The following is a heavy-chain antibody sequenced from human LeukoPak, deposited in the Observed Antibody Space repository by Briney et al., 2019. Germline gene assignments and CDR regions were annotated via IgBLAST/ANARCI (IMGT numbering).Heavy chain of an antibody. CDR3: ARDQYGSGSLHANWFDP. V-gene: IGHV1-18*01. D-gene: IGHD3-10*01. J-gene: IGHJ5*02. CDR1: GYTFTSYG. CDR2: ISAYNGNT. Sequence: ASVKVSCKASGYTFTSYGISWVRQAPGQGLECMGWISAYNGNTNYAQKFQGRVTITADESTSTAYMELSSLRSEDTAVYYCARDQYGSGSLHANWFDPWGQGTLVTVSS.